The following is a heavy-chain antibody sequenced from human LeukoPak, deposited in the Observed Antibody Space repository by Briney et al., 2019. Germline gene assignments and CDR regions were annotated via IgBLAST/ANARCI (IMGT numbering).Heavy chain of an antibody. CDR3: ARAHYGSGSYSPHYYYMDV. D-gene: IGHD3-10*01. Sequence: SETLSLTCTVSGGSISSSSYYWGWIRQPPGKGLEWIGSIYYSGSTYYNPSLKSRVTISVDTSKNQFSLKLSSVTAADTAVYYCARAHYGSGSYSPHYYYMDVWGKGTTVTVSS. J-gene: IGHJ6*03. CDR2: IYYSGST. CDR1: GGSISSSSYY. V-gene: IGHV4-39*07.